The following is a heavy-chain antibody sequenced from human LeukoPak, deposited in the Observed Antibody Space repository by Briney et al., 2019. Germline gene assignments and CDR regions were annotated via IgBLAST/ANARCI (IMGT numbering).Heavy chain of an antibody. J-gene: IGHJ4*02. Sequence: PGGSLRLSCAASGFTVSSNYMSWVRQAPGKGLEWVSYISSSSSYTNYADSVKGRFTISRDNAKNSLYLQMNSLRAEDTAVYYCASFDYDSSGTPGPFDYWGQGTLVTVSS. V-gene: IGHV3-11*03. CDR1: GFTVSSNY. D-gene: IGHD3-22*01. CDR3: ASFDYDSSGTPGPFDY. CDR2: ISSSSSYT.